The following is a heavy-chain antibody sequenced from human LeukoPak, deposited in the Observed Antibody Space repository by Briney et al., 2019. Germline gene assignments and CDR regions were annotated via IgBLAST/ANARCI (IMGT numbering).Heavy chain of an antibody. Sequence: GGSLRLSCAASGFTFSSNWMSWVRQAPGKGLEWVSNIKKDGSEKYYVDSVKGRFTNSRDNTKNSLYLQMNSLKAEDTAVYYCARDQRLLWFGELMYYFDYWGQGTLVTVSS. CDR1: GFTFSSNW. J-gene: IGHJ4*02. CDR2: IKKDGSEK. V-gene: IGHV3-7*03. D-gene: IGHD3-10*01. CDR3: ARDQRLLWFGELMYYFDY.